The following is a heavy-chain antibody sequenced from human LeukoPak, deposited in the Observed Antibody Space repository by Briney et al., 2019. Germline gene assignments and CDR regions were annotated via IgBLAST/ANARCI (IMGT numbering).Heavy chain of an antibody. D-gene: IGHD2-15*01. CDR3: ARTRYCSGGSCYYFDY. CDR2: INSDGSST. J-gene: IGHJ4*02. V-gene: IGHV3-74*01. Sequence: GGSLRLSCAASGFTFSSYWVHWVRQAPGQGLVWVSRINSDGSSTSYADSVKGRFTISRDNAKNTLYLQMNSLRAEDTAVYYCARTRYCSGGSCYYFDYWGQGTLVTVSS. CDR1: GFTFSSYW.